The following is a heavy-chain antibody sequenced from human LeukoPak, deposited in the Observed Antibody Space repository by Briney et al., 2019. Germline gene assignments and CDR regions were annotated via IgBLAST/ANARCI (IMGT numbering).Heavy chain of an antibody. CDR1: GGTFSSYT. J-gene: IGHJ5*02. Sequence: SVKVSCKASGGTFSSYTISWVRQAPGQGLEWMRRIIPILGIANYAQKFQGRVTITADKSTSTAYMELSSLRSEDTAVYYCARAPFVGLQCWFDPWGQGTLVTVSS. CDR2: IIPILGIA. D-gene: IGHD4-11*01. V-gene: IGHV1-69*02. CDR3: ARAPFVGLQCWFDP.